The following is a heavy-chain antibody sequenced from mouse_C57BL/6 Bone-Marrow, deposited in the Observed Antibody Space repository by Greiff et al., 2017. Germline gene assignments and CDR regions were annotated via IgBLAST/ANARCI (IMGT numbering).Heavy chain of an antibody. CDR1: GFTFTDYY. Sequence: EVKLVESGGGLVQPGGSLSFSCAASGFTFTDYYMSWVRQPPGKALEWFGFIRNKANGYTTAYSAPVKGRFTISRDNSQNILYLQMNALRAEDSATYYGARDSSGYDYFDYWGQGTTLTVSS. D-gene: IGHD3-2*02. V-gene: IGHV7-3*01. J-gene: IGHJ2*01. CDR2: IRNKANGYTT. CDR3: ARDSSGYDYFDY.